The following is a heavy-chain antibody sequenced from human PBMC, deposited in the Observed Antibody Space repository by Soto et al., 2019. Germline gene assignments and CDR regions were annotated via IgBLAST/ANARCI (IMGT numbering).Heavy chain of an antibody. V-gene: IGHV3-23*01. CDR3: AFGREGIATTSSDY. J-gene: IGHJ4*02. CDR2: IDPSGGDA. Sequence: GGSLRLSCEVSGLSFSSSWMSWVRQAPGKGLEWVSGIDPSGGDAFYADSVMGGFTVSRDNAKKSLYLQMNSLRVEDTAVYHCAFGREGIATTSSDYWGLGTLVTVSS. D-gene: IGHD4-17*01. CDR1: GLSFSSSW.